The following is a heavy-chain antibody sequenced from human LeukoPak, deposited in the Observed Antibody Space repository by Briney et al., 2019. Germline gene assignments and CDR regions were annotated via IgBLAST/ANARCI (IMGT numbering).Heavy chain of an antibody. J-gene: IGHJ4*02. CDR3: VRDRGWLSNPGYFDY. CDR2: INWNGGGT. Sequence: GGSLRLSCAASGFTFDDYGMSWVRHAPGKGLEWVSGINWNGGGTGYADSVKGRFTISRDNAKKSLYLQMNSLRAEDTAVYYCVRDRGWLSNPGYFDYWGRGTLVTV. CDR1: GFTFDDYG. D-gene: IGHD3-22*01. V-gene: IGHV3-20*04.